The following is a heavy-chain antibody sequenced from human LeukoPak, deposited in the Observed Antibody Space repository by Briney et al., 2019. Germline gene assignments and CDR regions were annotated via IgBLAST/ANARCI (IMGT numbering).Heavy chain of an antibody. D-gene: IGHD3-10*01. CDR2: ISGGGGDT. J-gene: IGHJ4*02. V-gene: IGHV3-23*01. CDR3: AKTFPYGTTWFGFCDY. Sequence: GGSLRLSCAASGFPFSNNVMTWVRQAPGRGLDWLSAISGGGGDTYYADSVKGRFTISRDNSKNILYLQMSSLTAEDTAVYYCAKTFPYGTTWFGFCDYWGQGALVIVSS. CDR1: GFPFSNNV.